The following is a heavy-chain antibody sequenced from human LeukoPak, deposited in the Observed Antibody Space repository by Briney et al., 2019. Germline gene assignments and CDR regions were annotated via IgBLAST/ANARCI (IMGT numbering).Heavy chain of an antibody. J-gene: IGHJ5*02. D-gene: IGHD3-9*01. V-gene: IGHV4-34*01. CDR3: ARGTTHYDILTGYYSNWFDP. CDR2: INHSGST. Sequence: SETLSLTCAVYGGSFSGYYWSWIRQPPGKGLEWIGEINHSGSTNYNPSLKSRVTIPVDTSKNQFSLKLSSVTAADTAVYYCARGTTHYDILTGYYSNWFDPWGQGTLVTVSS. CDR1: GGSFSGYY.